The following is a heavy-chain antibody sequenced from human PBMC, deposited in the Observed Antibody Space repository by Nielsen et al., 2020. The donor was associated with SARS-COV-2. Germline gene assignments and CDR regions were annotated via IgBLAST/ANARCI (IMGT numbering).Heavy chain of an antibody. CDR1: GYTFTSYY. D-gene: IGHD2-2*01. Sequence: ASVKVSCKASGYTFTSYYMHWVRQAPGQGLEWMGRINPNSGGTNYAQKFQGRVTMTRDTSISTAYMELSRLRSDDTAVYYCARDALVPAAISYYYYGMDVWGQGTTVTVSS. CDR2: INPNSGGT. CDR3: ARDALVPAAISYYYYGMDV. J-gene: IGHJ6*02. V-gene: IGHV1-2*06.